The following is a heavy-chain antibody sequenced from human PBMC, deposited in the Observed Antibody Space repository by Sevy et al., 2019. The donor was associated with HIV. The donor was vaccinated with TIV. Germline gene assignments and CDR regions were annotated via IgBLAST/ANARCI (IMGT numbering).Heavy chain of an antibody. CDR2: ISGSGGST. Sequence: GGSLRLSCAASGFTFSSYAMSWVRQAPGKGLEWVSAISGSGGSTYYAYSVKGRFTISRDNSKNTLYLQMNSLRAEDTAVYYCAKGYYYGSGSYSFDAFDIWGQGTMVTVSS. CDR1: GFTFSSYA. D-gene: IGHD3-10*01. J-gene: IGHJ3*02. CDR3: AKGYYYGSGSYSFDAFDI. V-gene: IGHV3-23*01.